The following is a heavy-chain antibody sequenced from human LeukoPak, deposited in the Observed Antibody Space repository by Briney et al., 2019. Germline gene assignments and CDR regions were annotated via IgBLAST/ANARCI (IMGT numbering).Heavy chain of an antibody. Sequence: GGSLRLSCAASGFTFSSHRMTWVRQAPGKGLEWVANIKKDGSEKYYVDSVKGRFTISRDNAKTSLYLQMNSLRAEDTAVYYCARDLSGVTGYTYGRGIDYWGQGTLVTVSS. CDR3: ARDLSGVTGYTYGRGIDY. D-gene: IGHD5-18*01. CDR2: IKKDGSEK. J-gene: IGHJ4*02. V-gene: IGHV3-7*01. CDR1: GFTFSSHR.